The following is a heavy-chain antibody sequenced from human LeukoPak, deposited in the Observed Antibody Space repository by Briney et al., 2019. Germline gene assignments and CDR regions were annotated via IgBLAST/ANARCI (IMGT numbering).Heavy chain of an antibody. D-gene: IGHD3-22*01. CDR3: ARGRDYYDSSGYYYGCAFDI. CDR2: MHNTMST. CDR1: GGSISTSDNY. Sequence: SETLSLTCIVSGGSISTSDNYWGWIRQPPGKGLEWIGSMHNTMSTYYNPSLKSRVTMSIDRSTNKFSLKLSSVTVADTAVYYCARGRDYYDSSGYYYGCAFDIWGQGTMVTVSS. J-gene: IGHJ3*02. V-gene: IGHV4-39*07.